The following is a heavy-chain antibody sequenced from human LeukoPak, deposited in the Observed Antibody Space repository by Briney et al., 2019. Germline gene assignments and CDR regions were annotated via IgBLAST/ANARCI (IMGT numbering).Heavy chain of an antibody. CDR3: ARVLETDCTGGSCYSGFDY. J-gene: IGHJ4*02. D-gene: IGHD2-15*01. CDR1: GFTFSSYN. CDR2: ISRTGTYI. V-gene: IGHV3-21*01. Sequence: PGGSLRLSCAASGFTFSSYNMKWVRQAPGEGLEWVSSISRTGTYIYYADSVKGRFTVSRDNAQNSLYLQMNSLRVEDTAVYYCARVLETDCTGGSCYSGFDYWGQGTLVTVSS.